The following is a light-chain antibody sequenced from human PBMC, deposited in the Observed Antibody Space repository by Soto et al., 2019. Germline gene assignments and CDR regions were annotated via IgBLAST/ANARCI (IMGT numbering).Light chain of an antibody. Sequence: QSVLAQPRSVSGSPGHSVTISCTGTSTDVGGYNYVSWYQQHPGKAPKLMIYDVSKRPSGVPDRFSGSKSGNTASLTISGLQAEDEADYYCCSYAGNFVFGAGTQLTVL. CDR3: CSYAGNFV. CDR2: DVS. J-gene: IGLJ7*01. CDR1: STDVGGYNY. V-gene: IGLV2-11*01.